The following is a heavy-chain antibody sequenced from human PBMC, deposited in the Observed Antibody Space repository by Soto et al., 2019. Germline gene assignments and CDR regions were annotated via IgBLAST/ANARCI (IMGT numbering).Heavy chain of an antibody. CDR3: ARGHTTVTDNWFDP. J-gene: IGHJ5*02. CDR2: IYYSGST. V-gene: IGHV4-31*03. D-gene: IGHD4-17*01. Sequence: SETLSLTCTVSGGSISSGGYYWSWIRQHPGKGMEWIGYIYYSGSTYYNPSLKSRVTISVDTSKNQFSLKLSSVTAADTAVYYCARGHTTVTDNWFDPWGQGTLVTVSS. CDR1: GGSISSGGYY.